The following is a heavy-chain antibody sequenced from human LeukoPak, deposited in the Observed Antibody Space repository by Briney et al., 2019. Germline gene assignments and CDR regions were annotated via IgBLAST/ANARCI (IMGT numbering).Heavy chain of an antibody. CDR1: GYTFTGYY. CDR2: INPNSGGT. J-gene: IGHJ3*02. Sequence: GASVKVSCKASGYTFTGYYMHWVRQAPGQGLEWMGRINPNSGGTNYAQKFQGRVTMTRDTSISTAYMELSRLRSGDTAVYYCARGGKMASDAFDIWGQGTMVTVSS. V-gene: IGHV1-2*06. D-gene: IGHD5-24*01. CDR3: ARGGKMASDAFDI.